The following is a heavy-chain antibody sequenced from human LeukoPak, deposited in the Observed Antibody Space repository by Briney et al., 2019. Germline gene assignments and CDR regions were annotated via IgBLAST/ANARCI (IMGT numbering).Heavy chain of an antibody. CDR2: IIPIFGTA. J-gene: IGHJ4*02. V-gene: IGHV1-69*06. CDR1: VGTFSSHS. D-gene: IGHD3-22*01. Sequence: SVKVSCKASVGTFSSHSISWVRQAPGQGLEWMGGIIPIFGTANYAQKFQGRVTITADKSRSTAYMQLSSLRSEDTAVYYCARDPGSSAYYITPPFDYWGQGSLVTVSS. CDR3: ARDPGSSAYYITPPFDY.